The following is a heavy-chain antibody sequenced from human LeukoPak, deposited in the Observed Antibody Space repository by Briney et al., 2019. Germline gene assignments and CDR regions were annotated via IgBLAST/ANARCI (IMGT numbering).Heavy chain of an antibody. CDR1: GYTLTELS. V-gene: IGHV1-24*01. Sequence: GASVEVSCKVSGYTLTELSMHWVRQAPGEGLEWMGGFDPEDGETIYAQKFQGRVTMTEDTSTDTAYMELSSLRSEDTAVYYCATPVARNYYFDYWGQGTLVTVSS. J-gene: IGHJ4*02. D-gene: IGHD5-12*01. CDR2: FDPEDGET. CDR3: ATPVARNYYFDY.